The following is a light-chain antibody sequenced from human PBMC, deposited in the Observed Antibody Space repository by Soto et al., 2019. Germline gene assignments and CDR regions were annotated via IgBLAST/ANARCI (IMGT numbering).Light chain of an antibody. CDR2: GAS. CDR3: QQYNNWPRT. V-gene: IGKV3-15*01. J-gene: IGKJ1*01. Sequence: EIVMTQSPATLSVSTGERATLSCRASQSVSRNLAWCQQKPGQAPRLLIYGASTRATGIPASFSGSGSGTEFTLTINSLQSEDFAVYYCQQYNNWPRTFGQGTKVDIK. CDR1: QSVSRN.